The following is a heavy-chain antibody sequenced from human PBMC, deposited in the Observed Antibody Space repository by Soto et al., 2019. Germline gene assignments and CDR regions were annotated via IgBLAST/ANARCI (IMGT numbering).Heavy chain of an antibody. CDR2: INHSGSA. V-gene: IGHV4-34*01. J-gene: IGHJ4*02. CDR3: PRGETGNDY. Sequence: QVQLQQWGAGLLKPSETLSLTCAVYGGSFSGYYWSWIRQPPGKGLEWIGEINHSGSANYNPSLKQRVTISVDTSKHQCSLRLSAVAAADTAVSYCPRGETGNDYWGQGTLVTVSS. CDR1: GGSFSGYY.